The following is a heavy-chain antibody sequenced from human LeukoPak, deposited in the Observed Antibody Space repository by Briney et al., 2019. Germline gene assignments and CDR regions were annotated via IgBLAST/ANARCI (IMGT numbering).Heavy chain of an antibody. CDR2: INHSGST. D-gene: IGHD3-10*01. J-gene: IGHJ6*04. V-gene: IGHV4-34*01. CDR3: ARDRGILDV. CDR1: GGSFSGYY. Sequence: PSETLSLTCAVYGGSFSGYYWSWIRQPPGKGLEWIGEINHSGSTNYNPSLKSRVAISVDTSKNQFSLKLSSVTAADTAVYYCARDRGILDVWGKGTTVTVSS.